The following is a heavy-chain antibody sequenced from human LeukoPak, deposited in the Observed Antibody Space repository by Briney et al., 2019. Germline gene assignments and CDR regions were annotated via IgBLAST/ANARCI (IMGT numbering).Heavy chain of an antibody. J-gene: IGHJ4*02. D-gene: IGHD1-7*01. Sequence: GGSLRLSCAASGFTFSTYSMSWVRQAPGKGLEWVSYISSTSSTIYYADSVKGRFTISRDSAKNSLYLQMSSLRDDDTAVYYCTPHRDGNYPFDYWGQGTLVTVST. CDR1: GFTFSTYS. CDR3: TPHRDGNYPFDY. V-gene: IGHV3-48*02. CDR2: ISSTSSTI.